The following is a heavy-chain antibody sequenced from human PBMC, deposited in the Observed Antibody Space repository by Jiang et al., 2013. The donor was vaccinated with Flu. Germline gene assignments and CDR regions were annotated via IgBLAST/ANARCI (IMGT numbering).Heavy chain of an antibody. V-gene: IGHV2-70*11. Sequence: KPTQTLTLTCTISGLSLSTSGMSVSWIRQPPGKALEWLARIDWDDDKYYSPSLKTRLTISKDTSKNQVVLRMANMDPVDTATYYCARILGVSDDGGVYYDGMRFDPWGQGTLVTVSS. CDR2: IDWDDDK. CDR1: GLSLSTSGMS. CDR3: ARILGVSDDGGVYYDGMRFDP. D-gene: IGHD2-8*02. J-gene: IGHJ5*02.